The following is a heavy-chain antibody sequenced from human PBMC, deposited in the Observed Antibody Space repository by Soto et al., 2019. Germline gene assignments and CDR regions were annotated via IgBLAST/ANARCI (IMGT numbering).Heavy chain of an antibody. CDR2: IRGYNGNT. V-gene: IGHV1-18*01. J-gene: IGHJ4*02. Sequence: QVQLVQSGAEVKKPGASVKVSCKASGYTFTSYGISWVRQAPGQGLDWMGWIRGYNGNTKYAQKLQGRVTMTTDTSTSTAYMELRSLRSDDTAVYYSAIALGGQIVDSWGQGTLVTVSS. CDR1: GYTFTSYG. CDR3: AIALGGQIVDS. D-gene: IGHD3-22*01.